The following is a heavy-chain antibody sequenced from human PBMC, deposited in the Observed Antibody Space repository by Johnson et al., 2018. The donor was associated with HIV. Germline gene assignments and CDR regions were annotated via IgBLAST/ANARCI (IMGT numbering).Heavy chain of an antibody. Sequence: EVQLVESGGGLVQPGGSLRLSCAASGFTFSSYWMSWVRQAPGKGLEWVANIKQDGSEKYYVDSVKGRFTISRDNAKNSLYLQMNSLRAEDTVLYYCARELGGELDAFDIWGQGTMVTVSS. CDR2: IKQDGSEK. CDR1: GFTFSSYW. D-gene: IGHD3-16*01. V-gene: IGHV3-7*01. CDR3: ARELGGELDAFDI. J-gene: IGHJ3*02.